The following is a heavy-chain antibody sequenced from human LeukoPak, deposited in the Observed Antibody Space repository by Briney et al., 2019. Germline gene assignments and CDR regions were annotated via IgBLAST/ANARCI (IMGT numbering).Heavy chain of an antibody. CDR2: INHSGST. CDR3: ARARHSSGWYRSAHFDY. V-gene: IGHV4-34*01. J-gene: IGHJ4*02. Sequence: SETLSLTCAVYGGPFSGYYWSWIRQPPGKGLEWIGEINHSGSTNYNPSLKSRVTISVDTSKNQFSLKLSSVTAADTAVYYCARARHSSGWYRSAHFDYWGQGTLVTVSS. CDR1: GGPFSGYY. D-gene: IGHD6-19*01.